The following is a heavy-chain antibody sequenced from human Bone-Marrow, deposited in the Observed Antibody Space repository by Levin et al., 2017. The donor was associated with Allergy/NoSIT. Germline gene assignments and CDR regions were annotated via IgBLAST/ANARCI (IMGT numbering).Heavy chain of an antibody. CDR2: ITWNSGYI. D-gene: IGHD5-18*01. CDR3: VKETGQRRFSYGLGDAVDF. V-gene: IGHV3-9*01. J-gene: IGHJ3*01. Sequence: GGSLRLSCAASGFTFDDYALHWVRQAPGKGLEWVSGITWNSGYIGYADSVKGRFTISRDNAKNSLYLQMDSLRPDDTSLYYCVKETGQRRFSYGLGDAVDFWGQGTAVSVSS. CDR1: GFTFDDYA.